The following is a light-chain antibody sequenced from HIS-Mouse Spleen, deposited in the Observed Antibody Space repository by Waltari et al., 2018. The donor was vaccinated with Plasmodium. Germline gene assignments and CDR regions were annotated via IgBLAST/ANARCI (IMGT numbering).Light chain of an antibody. V-gene: IGKV1-9*01. Sequence: DIQLTQSPSSLSASVGDRVTITCRASQGISSYLAWYQQQPGKAPKLLIYAASTLQSGVPSRFSGSGSGTEFTLTISSLQPEDFATYYCQQLNSYPLTFGGGTKVEIK. J-gene: IGKJ4*01. CDR3: QQLNSYPLT. CDR1: QGISSY. CDR2: AAS.